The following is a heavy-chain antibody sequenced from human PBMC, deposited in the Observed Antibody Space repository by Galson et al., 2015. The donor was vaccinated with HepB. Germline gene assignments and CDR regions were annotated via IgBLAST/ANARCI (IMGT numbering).Heavy chain of an antibody. CDR2: IWYDGSTQ. Sequence: SLRLSCAASGFAFSGYGMHWVRQAPGKGLEWVGRIWYDGSTQHYADSVKGRFTISRDNSKNILYLQMSSLRAEDTAVYYCAREGRITLTIFDYWGQGSLVTVSS. V-gene: IGHV3-33*01. J-gene: IGHJ4*02. CDR3: AREGRITLTIFDY. D-gene: IGHD3-16*01. CDR1: GFAFSGYG.